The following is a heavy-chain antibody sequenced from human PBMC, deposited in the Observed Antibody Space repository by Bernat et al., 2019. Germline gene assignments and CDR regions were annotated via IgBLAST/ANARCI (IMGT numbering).Heavy chain of an antibody. J-gene: IGHJ4*02. D-gene: IGHD4/OR15-4a*01. CDR1: GFTFSSYE. V-gene: IGHV3-48*03. CDR2: VSSRGRTI. Sequence: EVQLVESGGGFVQPGGSLRLSFAASGFTFSSYEMNWVRQAPGKGLEWVSYVSSRGRTIFYPASMKGRFTISRDNARNSLYLQMNSLRVEDTAVYYCAKDMVATTGVYFDYWGQGTLVTVAT. CDR3: AKDMVATTGVYFDY.